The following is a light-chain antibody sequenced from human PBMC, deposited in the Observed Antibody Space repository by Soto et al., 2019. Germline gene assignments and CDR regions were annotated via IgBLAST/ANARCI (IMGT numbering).Light chain of an antibody. CDR1: QSISSW. CDR2: KAA. Sequence: DIQMTQSPSTLSASVGERVTITCRASQSISSWLAWYQQKQGKAPQLLIQKAASLETRVPSRFSGSGCGTEYALTISSLQPADVVAYYCQQYNRYSPWTFGQGTKVEIK. V-gene: IGKV1-5*03. J-gene: IGKJ1*01. CDR3: QQYNRYSPWT.